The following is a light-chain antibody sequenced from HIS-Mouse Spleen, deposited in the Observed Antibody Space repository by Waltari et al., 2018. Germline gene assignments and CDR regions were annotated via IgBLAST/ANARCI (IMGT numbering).Light chain of an antibody. V-gene: IGLV2-23*01. CDR3: CSYAGSSPYVV. CDR1: SSDVGRYNL. J-gene: IGLJ2*01. CDR2: EGS. Sequence: QSALTQPASVSGSPGQSITISCTGTSSDVGRYNLFSWYQQHPGKAPKLMIYEGSKRPSGVSNRFSGSKSGNTASLTISGLQAEDEADYYCCSYAGSSPYVVFGGGTKLTVL.